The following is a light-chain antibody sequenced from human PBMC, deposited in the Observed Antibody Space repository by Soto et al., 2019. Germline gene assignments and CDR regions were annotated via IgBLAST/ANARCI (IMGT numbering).Light chain of an antibody. Sequence: EIGWRQPPGTLSLSQGEGATLSSGAGKGVSGSYLAWYQQKPDQAPRLVIHGASNRATGIPDRFSGSGSGTDFTLTISRLESEDFAVYYCQEYGSSPQVTFGQGTRLEIK. V-gene: IGKV3-20*01. CDR2: GAS. CDR3: QEYGSSPQVT. CDR1: KGVSGSY. J-gene: IGKJ5*01.